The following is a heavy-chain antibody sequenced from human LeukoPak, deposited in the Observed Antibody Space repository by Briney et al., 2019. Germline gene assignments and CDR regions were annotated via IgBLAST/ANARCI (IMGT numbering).Heavy chain of an antibody. J-gene: IGHJ4*02. Sequence: SETLSLTCTVSGGSISSSSYYWGWIRQPPGKGLEWIGSIYYSGSTYYNPSLKSRVTISVDTSKNQFSLKLSSVTAADTAVYYCARDSGSYLGDFDYWGQGTLVTVSS. V-gene: IGHV4-39*07. CDR2: IYYSGST. D-gene: IGHD1-26*01. CDR1: GGSISSSSYY. CDR3: ARDSGSYLGDFDY.